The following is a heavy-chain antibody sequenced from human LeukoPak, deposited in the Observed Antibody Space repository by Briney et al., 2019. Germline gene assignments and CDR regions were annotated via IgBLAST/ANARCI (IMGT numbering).Heavy chain of an antibody. Sequence: ASVKVSCKASGYTFSSYGISWVRQAPGQGLEWMGWINPNSGGTNYAQKFQGRVTMTRDTSISTAYMELSRLRSDDTAVYYCARAGAVTTTGPFDYWGQGTLVTVSS. J-gene: IGHJ4*02. CDR3: ARAGAVTTTGPFDY. CDR1: GYTFSSYG. D-gene: IGHD4-11*01. V-gene: IGHV1-2*02. CDR2: INPNSGGT.